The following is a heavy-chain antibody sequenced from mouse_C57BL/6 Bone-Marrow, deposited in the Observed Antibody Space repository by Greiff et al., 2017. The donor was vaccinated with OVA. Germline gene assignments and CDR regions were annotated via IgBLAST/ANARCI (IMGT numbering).Heavy chain of an antibody. V-gene: IGHV1-66*01. CDR3: AREGGYDGYYVDY. CDR2: IYPGSGNT. J-gene: IGHJ2*01. D-gene: IGHD2-3*01. CDR1: GYSFTSYY. Sequence: VKLMESGPELVKPGASVKISCKASGYSFTSYYIHWVKQRPGQGLEWIGWIYPGSGNTKYNEKFKGKATLTADTSSSTAYMQLSSLTSEDSAVYYCAREGGYDGYYVDYWGQGTTLTVSS.